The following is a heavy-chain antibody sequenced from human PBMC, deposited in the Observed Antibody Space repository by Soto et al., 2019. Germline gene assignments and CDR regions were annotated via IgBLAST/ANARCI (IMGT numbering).Heavy chain of an antibody. CDR2: IYYSGST. D-gene: IGHD4-17*01. CDR3: ARSPTYDYGDYYYYVDV. CDR1: GGSISSGGYY. V-gene: IGHV4-31*03. J-gene: IGHJ6*03. Sequence: SETLSLTCTVSGGSISSGGYYWSWIRQHPGKGLEWIGYIYYSGSTYYNPSLKSRVTISVDTSKNQFSLKLSSVTAADTAVYYCARSPTYDYGDYYYYVDVWGKGTTVTVSS.